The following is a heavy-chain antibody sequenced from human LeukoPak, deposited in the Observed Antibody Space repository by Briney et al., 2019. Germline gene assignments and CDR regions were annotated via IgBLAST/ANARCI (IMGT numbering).Heavy chain of an antibody. D-gene: IGHD2-15*01. CDR3: ARDRDIVVVVAATGGWFDP. J-gene: IGHJ5*02. Sequence: ASVKVSCKAAGYTFTSYGISWVRQAPGQGLEWMGWIGAYNGNTNYAQKLQGRVTMTTDTSTSTAYMELRSLRSDDTAVYYCARDRDIVVVVAATGGWFDPWGQGTLVTVSS. CDR2: IGAYNGNT. V-gene: IGHV1-18*01. CDR1: GYTFTSYG.